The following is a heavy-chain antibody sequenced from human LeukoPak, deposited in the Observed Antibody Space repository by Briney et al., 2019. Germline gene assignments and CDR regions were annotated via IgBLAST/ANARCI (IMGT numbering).Heavy chain of an antibody. Sequence: SETLSLTCAVSGGSISSSNWWSWVRQPPGKGLEWIGEINHSGSTNYNPSLKSRVTISVDTSKNQFSLKLSSVTAADTAVYYCASLTLYYGSGSYYDPWGQGTLVTVSS. V-gene: IGHV4-4*02. CDR1: GGSISSSNW. D-gene: IGHD3-10*01. J-gene: IGHJ5*02. CDR2: INHSGST. CDR3: ASLTLYYGSGSYYDP.